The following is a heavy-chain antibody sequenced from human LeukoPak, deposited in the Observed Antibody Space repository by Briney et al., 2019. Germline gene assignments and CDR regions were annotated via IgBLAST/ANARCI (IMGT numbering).Heavy chain of an antibody. J-gene: IGHJ4*02. CDR3: ARIRCSGGRCYQIDY. D-gene: IGHD2-15*01. CDR2: IIPISDSP. CDR1: GGTFMTDV. Sequence: ASVKVSCKASGGTFMTDVFSWVRQAPGQALEWMGGIIPISDSPHSAQRFQGRVTITADKSTSTVNMELSNLTSEDTAVYYCARIRCSGGRCYQIDYWGQGTLVTVSS. V-gene: IGHV1-69*06.